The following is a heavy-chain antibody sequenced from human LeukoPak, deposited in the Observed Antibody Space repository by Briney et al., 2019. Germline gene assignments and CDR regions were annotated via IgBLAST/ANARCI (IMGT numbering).Heavy chain of an antibody. V-gene: IGHV4-31*03. CDR2: IYYSGST. CDR3: VRDFSGTPADY. J-gene: IGHJ4*02. D-gene: IGHD1-14*01. Sequence: SETLSLTCTVSGGSISSGGYYWSWIRQHPGKGLEWIGYIYYSGSTYYNPSLKSRVTISVDTSKNQFSLKLTSVTAADTAIYYCVRDFSGTPADYWGQGTLVTVSS. CDR1: GGSISSGGYY.